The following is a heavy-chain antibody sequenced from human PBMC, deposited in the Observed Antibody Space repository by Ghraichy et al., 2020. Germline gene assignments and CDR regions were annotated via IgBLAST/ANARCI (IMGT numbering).Heavy chain of an antibody. CDR3: ARAGSDCSGGSCYVGMDV. CDR2: ISSSGSTI. CDR1: GFTFSDYY. D-gene: IGHD2-15*01. V-gene: IGHV3-11*01. Sequence: GGSLRLSCAASGFTFSDYYMSWIRQAPGKGLEWVSYISSSGSTIYYADSVKVRFTISRDNAKNSLYLQMNSLRAEDTAVYYCARAGSDCSGGSCYVGMDVWGQGTTVTVSS. J-gene: IGHJ6*02.